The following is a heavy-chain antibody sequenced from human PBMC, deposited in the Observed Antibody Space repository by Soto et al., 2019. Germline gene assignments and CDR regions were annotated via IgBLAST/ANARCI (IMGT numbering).Heavy chain of an antibody. J-gene: IGHJ4*02. CDR1: GFTFSSYG. Sequence: QVQLVESGGGVVQPGRSLRLSCAASGFTFSSYGMHWVRQAPGKGLEWVAVIWYDGSNKYYADSVKGRFTISRDNSKNTLYLQMNSLRAEDTAVYYCARGSTLTTPSDYWGQGTLVTVSS. D-gene: IGHD4-17*01. CDR2: IWYDGSNK. V-gene: IGHV3-33*01. CDR3: ARGSTLTTPSDY.